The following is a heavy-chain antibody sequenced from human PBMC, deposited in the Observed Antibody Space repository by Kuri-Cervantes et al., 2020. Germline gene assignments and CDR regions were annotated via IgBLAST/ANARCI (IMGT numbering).Heavy chain of an antibody. CDR2: INAGNGNT. V-gene: IGHV1-3*01. D-gene: IGHD2-2*01. J-gene: IGHJ5*01. CDR3: ARRTLGYCSSISCYARYNWFDP. CDR1: GYTFTSYA. Sequence: ASVKVSCKASGYTFTSYAMHWVRQAPGQRLEWMGWINAGNGNTKYSQKFQGRVTITRDTSASTAYMELSSLRSEDTAVYYCARRTLGYCSSISCYARYNWFDPWGQGTMVTVSS.